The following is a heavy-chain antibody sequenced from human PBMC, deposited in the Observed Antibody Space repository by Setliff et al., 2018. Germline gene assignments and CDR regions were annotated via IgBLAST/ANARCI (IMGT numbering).Heavy chain of an antibody. V-gene: IGHV4-39*01. CDR1: GGSISTYY. CDR3: ARTGTYRYFDY. Sequence: PSETLSLTCTVSGGSISTYYWGWIRQPPGKGLEWIGRIYYRGDTYYNPSLKGRLTISVDTAQNQFSLRLTSVTAADTAVYYCARTGTYRYFDYWGQGALVTVSS. J-gene: IGHJ4*02. CDR2: IYYRGDT. D-gene: IGHD1-1*01.